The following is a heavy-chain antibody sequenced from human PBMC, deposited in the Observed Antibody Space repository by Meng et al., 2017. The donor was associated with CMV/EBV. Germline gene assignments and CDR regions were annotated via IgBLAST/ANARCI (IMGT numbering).Heavy chain of an antibody. CDR2: IKSKTDGGTT. D-gene: IGHD3-9*01. CDR3: TTDGLYDILTGFFAH. CDR1: GFTFSSHV. J-gene: IGHJ4*02. Sequence: GESLKISCAASGFTFSSHVMSWVRQAPGKGLEWVGRIKSKTDGGTTDYAAPVKGRFTISRDDSKNTLYLQMNSLKTEDTAVYYCTTDGLYDILTGFFAHWGQGTLVTVSS. V-gene: IGHV3-15*01.